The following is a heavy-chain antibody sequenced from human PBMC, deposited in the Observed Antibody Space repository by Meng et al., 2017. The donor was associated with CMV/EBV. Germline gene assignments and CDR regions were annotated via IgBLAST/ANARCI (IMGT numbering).Heavy chain of an antibody. D-gene: IGHD3-3*01. V-gene: IGHV3-23*03. CDR2: IYSGGSST. Sequence: GGSLRLSCAASGFTFSSYAMSWVRQAPGKGLEWVSVIYSGGSSTYYADSVKGRFTISRDNSKNTLYLQMNSLRAEDTAVYYCAKDHRDFWSSYTTGWFDPWGQGTLVTVSS. CDR1: GFTFSSYA. CDR3: AKDHRDFWSSYTTGWFDP. J-gene: IGHJ5*02.